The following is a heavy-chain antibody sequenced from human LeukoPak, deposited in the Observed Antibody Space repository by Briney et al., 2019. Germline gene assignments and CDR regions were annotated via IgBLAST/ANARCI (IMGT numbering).Heavy chain of an antibody. CDR3: AKDPNGDYIGAFDM. V-gene: IGHV3-23*01. D-gene: IGHD4-17*01. J-gene: IGHJ3*02. Sequence: GGSLRLSCEASGFTFSAYAMTWVRQAPGKGLEWVSSIGSDNKPHYSESVKGRFAISRDNFKNTLYLQMNSLRAEDTAVYHCAKDPNGDYIGAFDMWGQGTMVTVSS. CDR1: GFTFSAYA. CDR2: IGSDNKP.